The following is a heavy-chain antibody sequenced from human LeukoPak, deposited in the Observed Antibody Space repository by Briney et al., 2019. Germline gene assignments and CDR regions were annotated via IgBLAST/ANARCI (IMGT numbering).Heavy chain of an antibody. CDR2: INPSVGGT. CDR1: GYGFTSYY. CDR3: ARHGSGRYYPAEGRVDY. J-gene: IGHJ4*02. Sequence: AASVTLSFTAFGYGFTSYYIHWVRQAPGQGLEWMGIINPSVGGTTYARKFQGRVTMTRDTSTSTVYMELSSLRSEDTAVYYCARHGSGRYYPAEGRVDYWGQGTLVTVSS. D-gene: IGHD3-10*01. V-gene: IGHV1-46*03.